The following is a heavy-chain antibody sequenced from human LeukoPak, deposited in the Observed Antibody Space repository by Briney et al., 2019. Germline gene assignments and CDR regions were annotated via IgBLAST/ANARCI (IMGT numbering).Heavy chain of an antibody. CDR1: GFIFSSYG. CDR3: ARDSRGGWSGYFDF. V-gene: IGHV3-33*07. D-gene: IGHD6-19*01. J-gene: IGHJ4*02. Sequence: PGRSLRLSCAASGFIFSSYGMYWVRQAPGKGLEWVAVIWHDGSAEFYADSVKGRFSIPRDDSKNTVYLQMNSLRAEDTALYYCARDSRGGWSGYFDFWGQGTLVTVSS. CDR2: IWHDGSAE.